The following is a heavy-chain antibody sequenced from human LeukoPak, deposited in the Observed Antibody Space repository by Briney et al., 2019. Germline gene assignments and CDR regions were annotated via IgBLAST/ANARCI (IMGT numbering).Heavy chain of an antibody. J-gene: IGHJ6*02. Sequence: GGSLRLSCAASGFTVSSNYMSWVPQAPGEGLEWVSVIYSGGSTYYADSVKGRFTISRHNSKNTLYLQMNSLRAEDTAVYYCARGGYSSSLYGMDVWGQGTTVTVCS. CDR3: ARGGYSSSLYGMDV. CDR2: IYSGGST. V-gene: IGHV3-53*04. CDR1: GFTVSSNY. D-gene: IGHD6-13*01.